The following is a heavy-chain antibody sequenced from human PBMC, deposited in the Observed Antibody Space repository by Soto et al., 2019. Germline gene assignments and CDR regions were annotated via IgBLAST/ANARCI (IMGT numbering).Heavy chain of an antibody. CDR2: ISGSAGST. Sequence: GGSLRISCAASGFTFSSYAMSWVRQAPGKGLEWVSAISGSAGSTYYADSVKGRFTISRDNSKNTLYLQMNSLRAEDTAVYYCAKDTSSSPGGDYWGQGTLVTVSS. V-gene: IGHV3-23*01. J-gene: IGHJ4*02. CDR1: GFTFSSYA. D-gene: IGHD1-26*01. CDR3: AKDTSSSPGGDY.